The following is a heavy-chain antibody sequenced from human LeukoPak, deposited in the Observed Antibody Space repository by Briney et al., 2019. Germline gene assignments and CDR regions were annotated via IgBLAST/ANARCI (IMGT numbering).Heavy chain of an antibody. CDR3: ARVESGSYYFHYYYMDV. CDR1: GYTFTSYG. V-gene: IGHV1-18*01. D-gene: IGHD1-26*01. CDR2: ISAYNGNT. J-gene: IGHJ6*03. Sequence: ASVKVSCKASGYTFTSYGISWVRRAPGQGLEWMGWISAYNGNTNYAQKLQGRVTMTTDTSTSTAYMELRSLRSDDTAVYYCARVESGSYYFHYYYMDVWGKGTTVTVSS.